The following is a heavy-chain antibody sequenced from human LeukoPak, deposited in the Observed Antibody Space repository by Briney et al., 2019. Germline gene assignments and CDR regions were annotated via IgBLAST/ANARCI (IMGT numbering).Heavy chain of an antibody. Sequence: PGRSLRLSCVASGFTFRNYGMNWVRQAPGKGLEWVAVISSDSSKIYYADSVKDRFTISRDNSENAAFLQMNSLRVEDTAVYYCAKSRGPSYDHFFDSWGQGTLVTVSS. J-gene: IGHJ4*02. V-gene: IGHV3-30*18. CDR2: ISSDSSKI. CDR3: AKSRGPSYDHFFDS. D-gene: IGHD3-10*01. CDR1: GFTFRNYG.